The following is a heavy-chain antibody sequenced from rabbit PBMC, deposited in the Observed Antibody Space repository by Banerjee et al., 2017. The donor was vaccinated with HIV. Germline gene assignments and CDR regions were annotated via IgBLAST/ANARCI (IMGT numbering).Heavy chain of an antibody. Sequence: QSLEESGGDLVKPEGSLTLTCTASGFSFSSGYDMSWVRQAPGKGLEWIACIYVGDGNTFYASWAKGRFTISEPSSTTVTLQMTSLTAADMATYFCARDGSGWGANFNLWGQGTLVTVS. D-gene: IGHD4-1*01. CDR2: IYVGDGNT. CDR3: ARDGSGWGANFNL. CDR1: GFSFSSGYD. V-gene: IGHV1S40*01. J-gene: IGHJ4*01.